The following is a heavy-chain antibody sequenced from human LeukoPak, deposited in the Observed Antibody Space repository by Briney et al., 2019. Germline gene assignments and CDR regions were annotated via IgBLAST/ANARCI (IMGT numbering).Heavy chain of an antibody. CDR2: ISAYNGNI. J-gene: IGHJ5*02. CDR1: GYTFTSYG. D-gene: IGHD6-13*01. V-gene: IGHV1-18*04. Sequence: GASVKVSCKASGYTFTSYGISWVRQAPGQGLEWMGWISAYNGNINYAQKLQGRVTMTTDTSTSTAYMELRSLRSDDTAVYYCARGRVTLAAAGTRNWFDPWGQGTLVTVSS. CDR3: ARGRVTLAAAGTRNWFDP.